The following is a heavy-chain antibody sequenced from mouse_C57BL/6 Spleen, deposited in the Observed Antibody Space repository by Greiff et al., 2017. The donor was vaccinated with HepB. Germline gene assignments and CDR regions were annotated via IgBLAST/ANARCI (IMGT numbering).Heavy chain of an antibody. V-gene: IGHV14-1*01. D-gene: IGHD1-1*01. CDR3: TTPYDDGSLYAMDY. CDR2: IDPEDGDT. CDR1: GFNIKDYY. Sequence: EVQLQQSGAELVRPGASVKLSCTASGFNIKDYYMHWVKQRPEQGLEWIGRIDPEDGDTEYAPKFQGKATMTADTSSNTAYLQLSSLTSEDTAVYYCTTPYDDGSLYAMDYWGQGTSVTVSS. J-gene: IGHJ4*01.